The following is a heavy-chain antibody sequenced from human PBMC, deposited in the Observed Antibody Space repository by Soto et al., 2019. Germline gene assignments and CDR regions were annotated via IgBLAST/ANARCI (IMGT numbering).Heavy chain of an antibody. V-gene: IGHV4-4*07. J-gene: IGHJ6*02. D-gene: IGHD4-17*01. CDR3: AKGGCVDGDYMHHVMDV. Sequence: QVHLQESGPGLVKPSGTLSLICTVSGNSMFNYYWSWIRQPAGQGLEWIGRVYTDGTAIYNPSLKSRFTMSVDMSKNQFSLNVNSVTAADTAVYYCAKGGCVDGDYMHHVMDVWGQGATVIVS. CDR2: VYTDGTA. CDR1: GNSMFNYY.